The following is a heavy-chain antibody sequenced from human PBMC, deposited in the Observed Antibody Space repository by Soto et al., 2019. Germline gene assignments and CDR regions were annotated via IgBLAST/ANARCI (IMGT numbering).Heavy chain of an antibody. Sequence: QVHLVQSGAEVKKPGASVKVSCKASGYIFTGYHIHWVRQAPGRGLEWMGWINPNSGDTEYAQNCQGRVTMTRDTSFHWVYKEMSGLMSDDTAVYYCAREARGTRGLDEMDIGGQGTTVTVSS. CDR3: AREARGTRGLDEMDI. V-gene: IGHV1-2*02. J-gene: IGHJ6*02. CDR2: INPNSGDT. D-gene: IGHD3-16*01. CDR1: GYIFTGYH.